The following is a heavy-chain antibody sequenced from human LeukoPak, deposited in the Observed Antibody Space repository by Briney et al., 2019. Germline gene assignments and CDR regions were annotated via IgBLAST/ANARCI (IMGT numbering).Heavy chain of an antibody. J-gene: IGHJ4*02. Sequence: ASVKVSCKASGYTFTGYYMHWLRQAPGQGLEWMGWINPNSGGTNYAQKFQGRVTMTRDTSISTAYMELSRLRSDDTAVYYCARDPDYGTKRFDFWGEGAMVTVSS. CDR3: ARDPDYGTKRFDF. D-gene: IGHD4-17*01. CDR2: INPNSGGT. V-gene: IGHV1-2*02. CDR1: GYTFTGYY.